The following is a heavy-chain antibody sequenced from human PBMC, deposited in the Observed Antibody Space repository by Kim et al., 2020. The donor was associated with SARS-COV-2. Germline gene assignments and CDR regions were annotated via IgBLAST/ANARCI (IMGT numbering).Heavy chain of an antibody. D-gene: IGHD3-22*01. V-gene: IGHV3-48*04. Sequence: GGSLRLSCAASGLTFSSYSMNWVRQAPGKGLEWVSYISSSSSTIYYADSVKGRFTISRDNAKNSLYLQMNSLRAEDTAVYYCARVYYDSSGYYAYWGQGTLVTVSS. J-gene: IGHJ4*02. CDR3: ARVYYDSSGYYAY. CDR2: ISSSSSTI. CDR1: GLTFSSYS.